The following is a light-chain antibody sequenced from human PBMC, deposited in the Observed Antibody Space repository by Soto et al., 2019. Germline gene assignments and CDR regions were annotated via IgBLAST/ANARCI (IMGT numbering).Light chain of an antibody. CDR3: QQRSSFPLT. CDR1: QSVSSY. CDR2: DAS. V-gene: IGKV3-11*01. J-gene: IGKJ4*01. Sequence: EIVLTQSPATLSLSPGERATLSCRASQSVSSYLAWYQQKPGQAPRLLIYDASNRATGIPARFSGSRSGTDFTLTISILEPDDFAVYYCQQRSSFPLTFGGGTKLEIK.